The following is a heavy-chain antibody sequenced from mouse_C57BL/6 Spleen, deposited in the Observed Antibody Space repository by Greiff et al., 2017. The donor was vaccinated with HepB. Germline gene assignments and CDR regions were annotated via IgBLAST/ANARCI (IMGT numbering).Heavy chain of an antibody. Sequence: QVQLQQPGTELVKPGASVKLSCKASGYTFTSYWMHWVKQRPGQGLEWIGNINPSNGGTNYNEKFKSKATLTVDKSSSTAYMQLSSLTSEDSAVYYCAREGTTVVADQAWFAYWGQGTLVTVSA. CDR2: INPSNGGT. J-gene: IGHJ3*01. CDR1: GYTFTSYW. D-gene: IGHD1-1*01. CDR3: AREGTTVVADQAWFAY. V-gene: IGHV1-53*01.